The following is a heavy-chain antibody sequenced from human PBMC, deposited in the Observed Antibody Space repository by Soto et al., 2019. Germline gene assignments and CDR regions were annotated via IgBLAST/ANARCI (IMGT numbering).Heavy chain of an antibody. D-gene: IGHD3-10*02. CDR1: GFSISDYY. CDR2: SSNSGTFT. CDR3: ARSGYNYNVLDY. Sequence: QVQLVESGGGLVKPGGSLRLTCAASGFSISDYYMSWIRQAPGKGLEWVSYSSNSGTFTKYADSVKGRFSISRDNAKNSRYLEINSLRGEDTAIYYCARSGYNYNVLDYWGQGTPGTVSS. J-gene: IGHJ4*02. V-gene: IGHV3-11*05.